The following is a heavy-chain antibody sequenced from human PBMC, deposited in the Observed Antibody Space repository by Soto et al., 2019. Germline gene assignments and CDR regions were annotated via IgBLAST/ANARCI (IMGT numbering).Heavy chain of an antibody. CDR3: VRDHNWAFDY. Sequence: EVQLVESGGGLVQPGGSLRLSCAASGFSFSDYNMNWVRQAPGKGLEWISYISTTNDIYYADSVRGRFAVSYDIAKNSLYLQMNSLRDDDTAVYFCVRDHNWAFDYWGQGILVTVSS. CDR2: ISTTNDI. V-gene: IGHV3-48*02. J-gene: IGHJ4*02. CDR1: GFSFSDYN. D-gene: IGHD1-20*01.